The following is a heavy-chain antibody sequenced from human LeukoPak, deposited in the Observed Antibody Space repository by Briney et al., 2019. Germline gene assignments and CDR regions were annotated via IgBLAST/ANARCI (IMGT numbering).Heavy chain of an antibody. CDR3: ARDAGIDGTDFDY. CDR2: ISSSSSYI. J-gene: IGHJ4*02. Sequence: GGSLSLFCAASGLPFNSYRVKWLRQARGEGLEGVSSISSSSSYIYYADSVKGRFTISRDNAKDSLSLQLNSLRVEDTAVYYCARDAGIDGTDFDYRGQGALVTVSS. D-gene: IGHD5-24*01. V-gene: IGHV3-21*01. CDR1: GLPFNSYR.